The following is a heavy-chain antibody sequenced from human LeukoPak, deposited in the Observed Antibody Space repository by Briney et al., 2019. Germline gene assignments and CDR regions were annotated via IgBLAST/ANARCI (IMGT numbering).Heavy chain of an antibody. CDR3: ARQNFLVTTRGPSFYFDY. Sequence: SETLSLTCTVSGGSISSYYWSWIRQPPGKGLESIGYIYYSGSTNYNPSLNSRVTISIDTSKNQFSLNLGSVTAADTAIYYCARQNFLVTTRGPSFYFDYWGQGALVTVSS. V-gene: IGHV4-59*08. CDR2: IYYSGST. CDR1: GGSISSYY. J-gene: IGHJ4*02. D-gene: IGHD4-17*01.